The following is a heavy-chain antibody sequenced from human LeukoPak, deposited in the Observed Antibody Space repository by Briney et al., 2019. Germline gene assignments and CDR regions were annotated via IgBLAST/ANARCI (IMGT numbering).Heavy chain of an antibody. V-gene: IGHV4-34*01. J-gene: IGHJ4*02. D-gene: IGHD2-8*01. Sequence: SETLSLTCAVYGGSFSGYYWSWIRQPPGKGLEWIGEINHSGSTYYNPPLKSRVTISVDTSKNQFSLKLSSVTAADTAVYFCSRGGPMGVDYWGQGTLVTVSS. CDR1: GGSFSGYY. CDR2: INHSGST. CDR3: SRGGPMGVDY.